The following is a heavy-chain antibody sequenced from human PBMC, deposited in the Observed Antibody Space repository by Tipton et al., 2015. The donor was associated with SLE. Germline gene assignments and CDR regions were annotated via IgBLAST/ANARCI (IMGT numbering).Heavy chain of an antibody. CDR3: ARLSGGSYYGGYYFDY. Sequence: GLVKPSETLSLTCTVSGGSISSSGYYWVWIRQPPGKGLEWIGTIFETGTTLYNPSLVTRVTMSMDASKNQFSLKVNSVTAADTAVYFCARLSGGSYYGGYYFDYWGRGTLVAVSS. D-gene: IGHD1-26*01. CDR2: IFETGTT. CDR1: GGSISSSGYY. V-gene: IGHV4-39*07. J-gene: IGHJ4*02.